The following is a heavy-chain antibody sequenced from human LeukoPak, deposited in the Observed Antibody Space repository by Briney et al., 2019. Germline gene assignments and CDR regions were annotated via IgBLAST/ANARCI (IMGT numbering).Heavy chain of an antibody. D-gene: IGHD1-26*01. V-gene: IGHV3-73*01. J-gene: IGHJ4*02. CDR3: SGGGPRGTYFIDN. CDR2: IGTKAVNYAT. CDR1: GFTFSGST. Sequence: GGSLRLSCAASGFTFSGSTIHWVRQASGKGLEWVGRIGTKAVNYATTYTESVKGRFTISRDDSKNTAYLQMNSLKTEDTAVYFCSGGGPRGTYFIDNWGQGTPISVSS.